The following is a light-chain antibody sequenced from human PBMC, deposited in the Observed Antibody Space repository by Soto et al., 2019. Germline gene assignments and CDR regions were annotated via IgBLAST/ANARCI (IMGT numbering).Light chain of an antibody. CDR3: SSYAGSNNLL. CDR2: EVN. CDR1: SSDVGGHNY. V-gene: IGLV2-8*01. Sequence: QSALTQPPSASGSPGQSVTISCTGTSSDVGGHNYVSWYQQHPGKAPKLMIYEVNKRPSGVPDRFSGSKSGNTASLTVSGLQAEDEADSYCSSYAGSNNLLFGGGTKLTVL. J-gene: IGLJ2*01.